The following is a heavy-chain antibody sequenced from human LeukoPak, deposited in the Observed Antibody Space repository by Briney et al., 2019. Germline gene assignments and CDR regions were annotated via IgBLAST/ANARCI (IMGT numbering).Heavy chain of an antibody. J-gene: IGHJ4*02. V-gene: IGHV4-61*02. D-gene: IGHD3-10*01. CDR2: IYTSGST. CDR3: ARAIWFGEGHDY. CDR1: GGSFSSGSYY. Sequence: SETLSLTCTVSGGSFSSGSYYWSWIRQPAGKGLEWIGRIYTSGSTNYNPSLNSRVTISLDTSKNQLSLKLSSVTAADTAVYYCARAIWFGEGHDYWGQGTLVTVSS.